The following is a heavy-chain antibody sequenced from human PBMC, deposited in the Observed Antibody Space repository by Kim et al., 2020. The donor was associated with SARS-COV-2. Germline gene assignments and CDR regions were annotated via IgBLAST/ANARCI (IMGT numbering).Heavy chain of an antibody. Sequence: GESLKISCEGSGFSFTSYWISWVRQMPGKGLEWVGRIDPSGTYNNYSPSFQGHVTISADNSISTPYLQWSSLKASDTAVYYCARTFHGCSSGCYFAFDYWGQGTLVTVSS. D-gene: IGHD6-19*01. J-gene: IGHJ4*02. CDR1: GFSFTSYW. V-gene: IGHV5-10-1*01. CDR2: IDPSGTYN. CDR3: ARTFHGCSSGCYFAFDY.